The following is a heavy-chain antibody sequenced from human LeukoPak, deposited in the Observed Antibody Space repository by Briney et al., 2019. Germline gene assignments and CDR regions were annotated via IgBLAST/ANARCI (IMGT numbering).Heavy chain of an antibody. CDR1: GGSISRYY. CDR3: GKFQSDSGMVSVYYYGIDV. CDR2: IYTSGST. D-gene: IGHD5-18*01. J-gene: IGHJ6*02. V-gene: IGHV4-4*07. Sequence: ASETLSLTCTVPGGSISRYYWSWIRQPAGKGLEWIGRIYTSGSTHYNPSLKSRVTMSVDTSKNQFSLKLSSVTAADTAVYYCGKFQSDSGMVSVYYYGIDVWGQGTTVTVSS.